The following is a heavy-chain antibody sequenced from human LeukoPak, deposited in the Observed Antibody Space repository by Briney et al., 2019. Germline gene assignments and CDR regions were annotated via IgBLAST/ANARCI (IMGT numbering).Heavy chain of an antibody. V-gene: IGHV3-23*01. CDR1: GFTFSGYA. CDR3: ARDKLGYCSSTSCYANWFDP. Sequence: PGESLRLSCAASGFTFSGYAMSWVRQAPGKGLEWVSAISGSGGSTYYADSVKGRFTISRDNSKNTLYLQMNSLRAEDTAVYYCARDKLGYCSSTSCYANWFDPWGQGTLVTVSS. D-gene: IGHD2-2*01. J-gene: IGHJ5*02. CDR2: ISGSGGST.